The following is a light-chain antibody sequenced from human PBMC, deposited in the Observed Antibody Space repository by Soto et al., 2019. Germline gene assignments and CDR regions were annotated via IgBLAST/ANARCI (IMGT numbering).Light chain of an antibody. CDR2: KAS. V-gene: IGKV1-5*03. J-gene: IGKJ1*01. CDR1: QSISSW. Sequence: DIQMTQSPSPLSASVGDRVTITSRASQSISSWLAWYQQKPGKAPKLLIYKASSLETGAPSRFSGSGYGTEFTLTISSLQPDDFATYYCQQYSTYSRAFGQGTEVETK. CDR3: QQYSTYSRA.